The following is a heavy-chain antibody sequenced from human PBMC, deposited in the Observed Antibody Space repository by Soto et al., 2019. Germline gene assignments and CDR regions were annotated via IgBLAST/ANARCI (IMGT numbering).Heavy chain of an antibody. CDR3: AKDPPRMVVAGPPTDY. CDR1: GFTFSSYG. D-gene: IGHD2-15*01. V-gene: IGHV3-30*18. Sequence: GGSLRLSCAASGFTFSSYGMHWVRQAPGKGLEWVAVISYDGSNKYYADSVKGRFTISRDNSKNTLYLQMNSLRAEDTAVYYCAKDPPRMVVAGPPTDYWGQGTLVTVSS. J-gene: IGHJ4*02. CDR2: ISYDGSNK.